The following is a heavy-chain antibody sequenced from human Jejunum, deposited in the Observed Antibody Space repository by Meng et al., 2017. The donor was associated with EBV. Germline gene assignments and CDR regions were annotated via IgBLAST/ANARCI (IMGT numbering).Heavy chain of an antibody. Sequence: QWQLVGSGGGVVQPGRSLRLSCAASGFTFSGHAMQWVRQAPGKGLKWVALISNDGNNKYYADSVKGRFTISRDNSKNTLYLQMNSLRVDDTALYYCTREWGADYWGQGTLVTVSS. V-gene: IGHV3-30-3*01. J-gene: IGHJ4*02. D-gene: IGHD3-16*01. CDR1: GFTFSGHA. CDR2: ISNDGNNK. CDR3: TREWGADY.